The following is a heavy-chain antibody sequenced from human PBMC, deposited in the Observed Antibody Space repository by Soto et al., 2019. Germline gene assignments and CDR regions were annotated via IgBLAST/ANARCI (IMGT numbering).Heavy chain of an antibody. CDR1: GDSISSGSAY. CDR3: ARHQGPTGPNY. CDR2: FYYNGNT. Sequence: SETLSLTCTVSGDSISSGSAYWGWVRQPPGKGLEWIGSFYYNGNTHYNPSLKSRATISVDTSKNQFSLKLSSVTATDRAVYYCARHQGPTGPNYWGQGTLVTVSS. V-gene: IGHV4-39*01. J-gene: IGHJ4*01.